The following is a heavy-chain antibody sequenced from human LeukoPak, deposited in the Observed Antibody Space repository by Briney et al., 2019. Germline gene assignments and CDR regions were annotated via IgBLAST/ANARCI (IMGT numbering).Heavy chain of an antibody. J-gene: IGHJ6*03. Sequence: GGSLRLSCAASGFTFSSYEMNWVRQAPGKGLEWVSYISSSGSTIYYADSVKGRFTISRDNSKNTLYLQMNSLRAEDTAVYYCAKNVARDYYYYYYMDVWGKGTTVTVSS. CDR3: AKNVARDYYYYYYMDV. CDR1: GFTFSSYE. CDR2: ISSSGSTI. V-gene: IGHV3-48*03.